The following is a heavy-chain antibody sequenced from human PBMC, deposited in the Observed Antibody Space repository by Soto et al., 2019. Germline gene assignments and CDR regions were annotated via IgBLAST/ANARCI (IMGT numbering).Heavy chain of an antibody. CDR2: IYHSGST. CDR1: GGSISSGGYS. Sequence: LSLTCAVSGGSISSGGYSWSWIRQPPGKGLEWIGYIYHSGSTYYNPSLKSRVTISVDRSKNQFSLKLSSVTAADTAVYYCASQKVKGYYGMDVWGQGTTVTVSS. J-gene: IGHJ6*02. CDR3: ASQKVKGYYGMDV. V-gene: IGHV4-30-2*01.